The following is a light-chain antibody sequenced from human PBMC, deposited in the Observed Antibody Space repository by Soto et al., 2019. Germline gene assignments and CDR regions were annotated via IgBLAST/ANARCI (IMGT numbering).Light chain of an antibody. CDR3: QXYNNWPLT. J-gene: IGKJ4*01. CDR2: GDS. V-gene: IGKV3-15*01. Sequence: EIVMTQAPATLTVSPGESATLSCRASQSVSSNLAWYQQKTGKAPRIFIYGDSTRATGIPDRFSGSGSGTELNLTISRLQSEDFAVYYCQXYNNWPLTCGGGTKVDIK. CDR1: QSVSSN.